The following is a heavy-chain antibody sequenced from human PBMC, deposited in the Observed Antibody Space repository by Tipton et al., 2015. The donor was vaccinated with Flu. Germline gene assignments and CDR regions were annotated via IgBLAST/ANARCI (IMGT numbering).Heavy chain of an antibody. J-gene: IGHJ4*02. V-gene: IGHV4-59*01. Sequence: GLVKPSETLSLTCTVSGGSISGYYWTWIRQPPGKGLEWIGYIYYSGSTNYNPSLKSRVTISVDTSKNQFSLKLSSVTAADTAVYYCARGSGSGTYVIFDYWGQGTLVTVSS. CDR1: GGSISGYY. CDR2: IYYSGST. CDR3: ARGSGSGTYVIFDY. D-gene: IGHD3-10*01.